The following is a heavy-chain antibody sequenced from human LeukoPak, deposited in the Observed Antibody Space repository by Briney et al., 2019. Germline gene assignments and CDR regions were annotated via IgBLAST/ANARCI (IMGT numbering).Heavy chain of an antibody. J-gene: IGHJ4*02. CDR2: IYHSGST. CDR1: GYSISSGYY. D-gene: IGHD6-13*01. Sequence: KPSETLSLTCAVSGYSISSGYYWGLIRQPPGEGLEWIGSIYHSGSTYYNPSLKSRVTISVDTSKNQFSLKLSSVTAADTAVYYCARRSSSWFPFDYWGQGTLVTVSS. CDR3: ARRSSSWFPFDY. V-gene: IGHV4-38-2*01.